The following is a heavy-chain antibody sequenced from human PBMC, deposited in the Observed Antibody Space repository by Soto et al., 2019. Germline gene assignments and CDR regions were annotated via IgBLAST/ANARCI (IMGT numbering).Heavy chain of an antibody. D-gene: IGHD3-16*01. Sequence: QLQLQESGPGLVKPSETLSLTCTVSGGSIGSGSYYCSWIRQPPGKGLEFIGINYHSGNTFYNPSLKSRVTISVDTSRNQFSLKLSSLTAADTAVYYCARHDPWGPLDYWGQGTLVTVSS. J-gene: IGHJ4*02. V-gene: IGHV4-39*01. CDR2: NYHSGNT. CDR1: GGSIGSGSYY. CDR3: ARHDPWGPLDY.